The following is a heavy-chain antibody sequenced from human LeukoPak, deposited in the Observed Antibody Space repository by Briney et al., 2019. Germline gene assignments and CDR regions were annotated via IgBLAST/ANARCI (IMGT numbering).Heavy chain of an antibody. CDR3: ARGLRFTRGFDP. J-gene: IGHJ5*02. Sequence: ASVKVSCKASGGTFSSYAISWVRQATGQGLEWMGWMNPNSGNTGYAQKFQGRVTMTRNTSISTAYMELSSLRSEDTAVYYCARGLRFTRGFDPWGQGTLVTVSS. CDR1: GGTFSSYA. V-gene: IGHV1-8*02. D-gene: IGHD4-17*01. CDR2: MNPNSGNT.